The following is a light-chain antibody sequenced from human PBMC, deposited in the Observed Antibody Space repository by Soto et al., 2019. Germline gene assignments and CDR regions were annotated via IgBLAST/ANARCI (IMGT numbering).Light chain of an antibody. Sequence: EIVLTQSPDTLSLSPGERATLSCRASQSVRSSDLAWYQQKPGQAPRLLIDGASSRATGIPDRFSGSGSGTDFTLTISRLEPEDFAVYYCQQYGSSLLTFGGGTKVEIK. J-gene: IGKJ4*01. CDR2: GAS. CDR1: QSVRSSD. V-gene: IGKV3-20*01. CDR3: QQYGSSLLT.